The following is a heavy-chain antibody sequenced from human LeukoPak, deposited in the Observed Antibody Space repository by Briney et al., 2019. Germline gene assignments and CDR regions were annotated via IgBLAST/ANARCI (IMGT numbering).Heavy chain of an antibody. J-gene: IGHJ4*02. CDR2: ISSSGDST. D-gene: IGHD2-15*01. CDR3: AKRAVGAAYYFDY. V-gene: IGHV3-23*01. Sequence: PGGSLRLSCAASGFTFISYVMSWVRQAPGKGLEWVSDISSSGDSTHYADSVKGRFTISRDNSKNTLFLQMNSLRAEDTAVYYCAKRAVGAAYYFDYWGQGTLVTVSS. CDR1: GFTFISYV.